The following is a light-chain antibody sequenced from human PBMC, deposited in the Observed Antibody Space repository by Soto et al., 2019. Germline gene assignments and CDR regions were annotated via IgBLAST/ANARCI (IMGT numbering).Light chain of an antibody. V-gene: IGKV1-27*01. CDR1: QGISNY. Sequence: DIQMTHSPSSLSASVGDRVTITCRASQGISNYLAWYQQKPGKVPKLLIYAASTLQSGVPSRFSGSGSGKDFTLTISSLQPEDVATYYCKKYNSPPRTYGHGSKVEIX. CDR2: AAS. J-gene: IGKJ1*01. CDR3: KKYNSPPRT.